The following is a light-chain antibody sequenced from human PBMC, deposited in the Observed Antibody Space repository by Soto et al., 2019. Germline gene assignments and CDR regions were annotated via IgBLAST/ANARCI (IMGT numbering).Light chain of an antibody. CDR2: WAS. CDR3: QQYYSTPWT. V-gene: IGKV4-1*01. J-gene: IGKJ1*01. Sequence: DIVMTQSPDSLAVSLGDRATINCKSSQNVLYSSNNKNYLAWYQQKPGQPPKLFFFWASTRESGVPDRFSGSGSGTDFTLTISSLQAEDVAVYSCQQYYSTPWTFGQGTKVEIK. CDR1: QNVLYSSNNKNY.